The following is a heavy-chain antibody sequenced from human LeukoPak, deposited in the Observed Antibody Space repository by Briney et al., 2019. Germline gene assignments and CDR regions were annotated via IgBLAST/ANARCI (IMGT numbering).Heavy chain of an antibody. J-gene: IGHJ4*02. CDR2: IHPNSGAT. D-gene: IGHD3-9*01. CDR3: ARDRDILTGYYYPDY. CDR1: GYTFTDYS. Sequence: ASVKVSCKASGYTFTDYSFYWMRQAPGQGLEWVAWIHPNSGATNYAQKFQGRVTMTRDTSTSTVYMELSSLRSEDTAVYYCARDRDILTGYYYPDYWGQGTLVTVSS. V-gene: IGHV1-2*02.